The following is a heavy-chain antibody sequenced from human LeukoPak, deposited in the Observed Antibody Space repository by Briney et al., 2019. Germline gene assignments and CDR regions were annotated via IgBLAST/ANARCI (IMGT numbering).Heavy chain of an antibody. D-gene: IGHD4-17*01. CDR1: GGTFSSYA. CDR2: IIPIFGTA. Sequence: SVKVSCKASGGTFSSYALSWVRQAPGQGLEWMGGIIPIFGTANYAQKFQGRVTITADESTSTAYMELSSLRSEDTAVYYCARDSGDYFRADGMDVWGQGTTVTVSS. CDR3: ARDSGDYFRADGMDV. V-gene: IGHV1-69*13. J-gene: IGHJ6*02.